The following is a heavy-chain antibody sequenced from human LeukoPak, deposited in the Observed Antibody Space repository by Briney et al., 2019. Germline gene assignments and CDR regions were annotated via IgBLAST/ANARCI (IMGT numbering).Heavy chain of an antibody. CDR2: ISYDGSNK. Sequence: PGGSLRLSCAASGFTFSSYAMHWVRQAPGKGLEWVAVISYDGSNKYYADSVKGRFTISRDNSKNTLYLQMNSLRAEDTAEYYCARDLTYYYDSSGPLGYWGQGTLVTVSS. CDR1: GFTFSSYA. V-gene: IGHV3-30-3*01. CDR3: ARDLTYYYDSSGPLGY. D-gene: IGHD3-22*01. J-gene: IGHJ4*02.